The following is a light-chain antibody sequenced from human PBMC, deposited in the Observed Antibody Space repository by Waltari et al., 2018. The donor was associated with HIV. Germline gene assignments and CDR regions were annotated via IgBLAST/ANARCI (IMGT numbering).Light chain of an antibody. CDR2: EHQ. Sequence: QSVLTQPPSVSAAPGQMVTISCPGSSSNIGSNYVSWYQHLPGTAHKLPIYEHQERPAGSPSRVSASKSGTSVALDITGLQTGDEGDYYCGTWDSRLSAVVFGGGTKLTVL. J-gene: IGLJ2*01. CDR3: GTWDSRLSAVV. CDR1: SSNIGSNY. V-gene: IGLV1-51*02.